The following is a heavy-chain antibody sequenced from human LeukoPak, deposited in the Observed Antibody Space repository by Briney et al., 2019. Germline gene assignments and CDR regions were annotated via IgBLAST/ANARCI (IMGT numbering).Heavy chain of an antibody. Sequence: GGSLRLSCAASGFTFRNYVIHWVRQAPGKGLEWVAVTSSDLNVKLYADSVKGRFIISRDNSRSTLYLQMNSLRPEDTAIYYCAREGYYGSGSPPSLYFDYWGQGTLVTVSS. V-gene: IGHV3-30-3*01. CDR2: TSSDLNVK. D-gene: IGHD3-10*01. J-gene: IGHJ4*02. CDR1: GFTFRNYV. CDR3: AREGYYGSGSPPSLYFDY.